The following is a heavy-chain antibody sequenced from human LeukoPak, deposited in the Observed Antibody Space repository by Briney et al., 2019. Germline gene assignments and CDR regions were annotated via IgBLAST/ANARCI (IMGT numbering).Heavy chain of an antibody. D-gene: IGHD5-18*01. Sequence: PGGSLRLSCAASGFTFSSYGMHWVRQAPGKGLEWVAFIRYDGSNKYYADSVKGRFTISRDNSKNTLYLQMNSLRAEDTAVYYCAKNQRGYSYGGRFDYWGQGTLVTVSS. V-gene: IGHV3-30*02. CDR1: GFTFSSYG. CDR2: IRYDGSNK. J-gene: IGHJ4*02. CDR3: AKNQRGYSYGGRFDY.